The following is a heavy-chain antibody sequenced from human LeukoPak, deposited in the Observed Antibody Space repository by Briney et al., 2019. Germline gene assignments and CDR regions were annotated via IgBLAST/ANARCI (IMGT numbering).Heavy chain of an antibody. CDR2: INHSGST. V-gene: IGHV4-34*01. Sequence: PSETLSLTCAVYGGSFSGYYWSWIRQPPGKGLEWIGEINHSGSTNYNPSLKSRVTISVDTSKNQFSLKLSPVTAADTAVYYCARGRRGLSDTLDYWGQGTLVTVSS. J-gene: IGHJ4*02. D-gene: IGHD5-18*01. CDR3: ARGRRGLSDTLDY. CDR1: GGSFSGYY.